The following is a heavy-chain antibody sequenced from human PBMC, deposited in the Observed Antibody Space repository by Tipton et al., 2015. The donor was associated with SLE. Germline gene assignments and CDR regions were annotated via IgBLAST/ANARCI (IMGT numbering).Heavy chain of an antibody. D-gene: IGHD2-2*01. CDR3: ARDPDLQLCSGTTCPDAFDI. V-gene: IGHV4-59*11. CDR2: FYYSGNA. J-gene: IGHJ3*02. Sequence: TLSLTCTVSGGSISSHYLSWIRQPPGKGLEGIGYFYYSGNAKYNPSLKRRVTLSGETSKNQFSLKLSSVTAADTAIYYCARDPDLQLCSGTTCPDAFDIWGQGTMVTVSS. CDR1: GGSISSHY.